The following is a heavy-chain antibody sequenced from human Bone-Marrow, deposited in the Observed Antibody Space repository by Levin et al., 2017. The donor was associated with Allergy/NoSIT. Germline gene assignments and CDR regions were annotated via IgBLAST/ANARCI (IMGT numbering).Heavy chain of an antibody. CDR1: GFTVSTNY. CDR3: ARNAGYTSGYYYYYYMDV. J-gene: IGHJ6*03. V-gene: IGHV3-53*01. Sequence: GGSLRLSCAASGFTVSTNYMTWVRQAPGKGLEWVSFIYSGGNTYYADSVKGRFTISRDNSKNTVYLQMNSLRADDTAVYYCARNAGYTSGYYYYYYMDVWGKGTTVTVSS. CDR2: IYSGGNT. D-gene: IGHD5-18*01.